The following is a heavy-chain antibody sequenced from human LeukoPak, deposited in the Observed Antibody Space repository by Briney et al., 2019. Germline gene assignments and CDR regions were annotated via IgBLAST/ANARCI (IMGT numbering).Heavy chain of an antibody. CDR2: TYYRSKWYN. V-gene: IGHV6-1*01. CDR3: ARDMDYYGSGNYLNSRWFDP. CDR1: GDSVSNNSAA. D-gene: IGHD3-10*01. J-gene: IGHJ5*02. Sequence: SQTLSLTCAISGDSVSNNSAAWNWIRHSPSRGLEWLGRTYYRSKWYNDYAVSVKSRITINPETAKNQFSLQLNSVTPEDAAVYYCARDMDYYGSGNYLNSRWFDPWGQGTLVTVSS.